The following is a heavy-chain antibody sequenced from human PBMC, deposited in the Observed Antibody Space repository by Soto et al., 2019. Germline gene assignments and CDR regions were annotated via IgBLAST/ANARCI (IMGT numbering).Heavy chain of an antibody. V-gene: IGHV4-30-4*01. Sequence: SETLSLTCTVSGGSITAGNYVLTWIRQSPGKGLEWIGYISYSGTYYNPSLKSRLTISIDTSKNQLSLQVTSVTAADTAVYYCATRSATFFFYGMDVWGQGTTVTVSS. CDR2: ISYSGT. CDR1: GGSITAGNYV. J-gene: IGHJ6*02. D-gene: IGHD1-26*01. CDR3: ATRSATFFFYGMDV.